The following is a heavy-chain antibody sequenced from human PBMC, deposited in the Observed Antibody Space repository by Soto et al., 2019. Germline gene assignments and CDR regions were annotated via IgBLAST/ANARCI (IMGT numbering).Heavy chain of an antibody. CDR3: VLRYDYRFY. V-gene: IGHV4-31*11. Sequence: TLSLPFAVSGGSISSGGYYWNFIRQLPGKGLEWIGHIYYSGSTYYNPSLKSRVTISVDTSKNQFSLKMSSVTAADTAVYYCVLRYDYRFYWGQGTLVTVSS. CDR1: GGSISSGGYY. J-gene: IGHJ4*02. CDR2: IYYSGST. D-gene: IGHD4-4*01.